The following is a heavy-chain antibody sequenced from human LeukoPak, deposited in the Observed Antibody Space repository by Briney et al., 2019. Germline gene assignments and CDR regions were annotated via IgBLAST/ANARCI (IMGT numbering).Heavy chain of an antibody. CDR2: INAGNGNT. CDR1: GYAFTRYA. Sequence: GASVRVSCKASGYAFTRYAMNWVRQAPGQRLEWMGWINAGNGNTKYSQKFQGRVTITRDTSASTAYMELSSLRSEDTAVYYCARFAVPPYGMDVWGQGTTVTVSS. V-gene: IGHV1-3*01. CDR3: ARFAVPPYGMDV. J-gene: IGHJ6*02. D-gene: IGHD2-2*01.